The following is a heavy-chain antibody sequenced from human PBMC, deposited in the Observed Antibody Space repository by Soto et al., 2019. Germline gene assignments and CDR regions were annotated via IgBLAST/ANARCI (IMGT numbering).Heavy chain of an antibody. Sequence: SVKVSCKASGGTFSSYTISWVRQAPGQGLEWMGRIIPILGIANYAQKLQGRVTITADKSTSTAYMELSSLRSEDTAVYYCARESGDYYDSSGYYFRYWGQGTLVTVS. CDR1: GGTFSSYT. CDR3: ARESGDYYDSSGYYFRY. D-gene: IGHD3-22*01. CDR2: IIPILGIA. V-gene: IGHV1-69*04. J-gene: IGHJ4*02.